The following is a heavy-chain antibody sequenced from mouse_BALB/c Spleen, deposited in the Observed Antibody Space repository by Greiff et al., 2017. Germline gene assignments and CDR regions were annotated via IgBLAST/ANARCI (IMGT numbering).Heavy chain of an antibody. CDR3: ARDYGYTYYAMED. CDR2: LYPYNGGT. Sequence: VQLKQSGPELVKPGASVTISCKASGYTFTDYNMHWVKQSHGKSLEWIGYLYPYNGGTGYNQKFKSKATLTVDNSSSTAYMELHSLTSEDTAVYNWARDYGYTYYAMEDGGEGTSVTVSS. J-gene: IGHJ4*01. V-gene: IGHV1S29*02. D-gene: IGHD1-2*01. CDR1: GYTFTDYN.